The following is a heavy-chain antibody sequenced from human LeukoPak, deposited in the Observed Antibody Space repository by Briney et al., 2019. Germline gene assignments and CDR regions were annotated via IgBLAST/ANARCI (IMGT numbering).Heavy chain of an antibody. J-gene: IGHJ4*02. CDR3: AKGPIQLWLIYFDY. CDR1: GFSFSNYG. CDR2: LRYDGDNK. D-gene: IGHD5-18*01. Sequence: GGSLRLSCAASGFSFSNYGMNWVRQAPGKGLEWVAFLRYDGDNKYYPDSVKGRFTISRDNSKNTLYLQMNSLRAEDTAVYYCAKGPIQLWLIYFDYWGQGTLVTVSS. V-gene: IGHV3-30*02.